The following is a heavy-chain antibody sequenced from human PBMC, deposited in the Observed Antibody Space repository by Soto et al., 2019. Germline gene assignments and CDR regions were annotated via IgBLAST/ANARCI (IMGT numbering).Heavy chain of an antibody. CDR2: INGGNGNT. Sequence: QVQLVQSGAEAKEPGASVKVSCKASGYTFTGHAMHWVRQAPGQRLEWMGWINGGNGNTKYSQKFQGRVTITRDTSASTGYMELSSLRSADTAGFYCARGGIMGSDDAFDIWGQGTMVTVSS. J-gene: IGHJ3*02. D-gene: IGHD1-26*01. CDR1: GYTFTGHA. CDR3: ARGGIMGSDDAFDI. V-gene: IGHV1-3*01.